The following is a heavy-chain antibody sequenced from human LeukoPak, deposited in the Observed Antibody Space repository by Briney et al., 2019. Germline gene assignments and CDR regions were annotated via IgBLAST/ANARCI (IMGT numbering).Heavy chain of an antibody. Sequence: SETLSLTCAVSGGSISSSNWWSWVRQPPGKGLEWIGEIYHSGSTNYNPSLKSRVTISVDKSKNQFSLKLSSETAADTAVYYCARTYYDILTGPAGRFDYWGQGTLVTVSS. CDR3: ARTYYDILTGPAGRFDY. CDR2: IYHSGST. V-gene: IGHV4-4*02. CDR1: GGSISSSNW. J-gene: IGHJ4*02. D-gene: IGHD3-9*01.